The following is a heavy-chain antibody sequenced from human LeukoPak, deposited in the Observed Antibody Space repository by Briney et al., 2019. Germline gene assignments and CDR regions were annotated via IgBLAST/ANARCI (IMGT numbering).Heavy chain of an antibody. D-gene: IGHD6-6*01. CDR1: GFTFSRYS. J-gene: IGHJ4*02. V-gene: IGHV3-48*01. CDR2: ISSSSSTI. Sequence: GGSLRLSCAASGFTFSRYSMNWVRQAPGKGLELVSYISSSSSTIYYVDSVKGRFTIYRDNAKNSLYLQMNSLRAEDTGVYYCARGRRYSSSSPLYFDYWGQRTLVTVSS. CDR3: ARGRRYSSSSPLYFDY.